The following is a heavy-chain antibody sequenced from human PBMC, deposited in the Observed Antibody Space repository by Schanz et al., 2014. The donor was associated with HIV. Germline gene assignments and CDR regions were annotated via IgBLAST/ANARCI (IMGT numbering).Heavy chain of an antibody. J-gene: IGHJ3*02. CDR2: ISGSGVNT. Sequence: EVQLLESGGGLVQPGGSLRLSCAASGFTFSTYAMSWVRQAPGKGLEWVSAISGSGVNTYYADSVKGRFTISRDNSKNTLYLQMNSLRAEDTAIYYCARSPDWAGTDAFDIWGQGTMVTVSS. CDR3: ARSPDWAGTDAFDI. CDR1: GFTFSTYA. V-gene: IGHV3-23*01. D-gene: IGHD6-19*01.